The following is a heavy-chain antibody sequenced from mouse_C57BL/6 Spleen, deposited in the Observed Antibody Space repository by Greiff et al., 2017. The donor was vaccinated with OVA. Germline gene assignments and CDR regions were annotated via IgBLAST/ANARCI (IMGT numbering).Heavy chain of an antibody. CDR2: INPNNGGT. Sequence: VQLQQSGPELVKPGASVKISCKASGYTFTDYYMNWVKQSHGKSLEWIGDINPNNGGTSYNQKFKGKATLTVDKSSSTAHMELRSLTSEDSAVYYCARVYYREIHAYWGQGTLVTVSA. CDR1: GYTFTDYY. J-gene: IGHJ3*01. CDR3: ARVYYREIHAY. V-gene: IGHV1-26*01. D-gene: IGHD2-14*01.